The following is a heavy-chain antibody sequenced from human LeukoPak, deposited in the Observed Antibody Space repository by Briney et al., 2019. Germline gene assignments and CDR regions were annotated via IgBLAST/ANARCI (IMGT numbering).Heavy chain of an antibody. D-gene: IGHD3-9*01. CDR3: ARGHAYYDSLTGYSIYALDA. V-gene: IGHV1-8*01. CDR2: MNPNSGNT. J-gene: IGHJ6*02. Sequence: ASVKDSCKASGDTFTTYDINWVRQATGQGLEWLGWMNPNSGNTDYAQKFQGRVTMTRDTSINTAYMEVSSLRSEDSAVYYCARGHAYYDSLTGYSIYALDAWGQGTTVTVSS. CDR1: GDTFTTYD.